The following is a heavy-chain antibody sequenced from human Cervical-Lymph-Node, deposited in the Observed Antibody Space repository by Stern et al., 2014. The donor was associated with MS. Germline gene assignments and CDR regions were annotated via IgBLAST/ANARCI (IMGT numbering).Heavy chain of an antibody. V-gene: IGHV5-51*01. D-gene: IGHD4-17*01. CDR1: GYSFTANW. J-gene: IGHJ4*02. CDR3: ARDYGDYAFDY. CDR2: IYPGDADT. Sequence: QLVQSGAEVKKPGESPKISCKGSGYSFTANWIAWVRQMPGKGLEWMGIIYPGDADTRYSPSFQGQVPISADKSISTAYLQWSSLKASDTAMYYCARDYGDYAFDYWGQGTLVTVSS.